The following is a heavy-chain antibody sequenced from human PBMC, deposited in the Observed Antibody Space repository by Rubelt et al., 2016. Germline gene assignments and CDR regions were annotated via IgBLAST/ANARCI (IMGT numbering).Heavy chain of an antibody. CDR2: VYWDDDK. Sequence: QITLKESGPTLVKPTQTLTLTCTFSGFSLSAYGVGVGWIRQPTGEALEWLALVYWDDDKRYSPSLRRRLTIIKDTSKNQVLLTMTNMDPMGTGTYFCARRSGMFDPWGQGIRVTVSS. CDR3: ARRSGMFDP. D-gene: IGHD1-26*01. J-gene: IGHJ5*02. CDR1: GFSLSAYGVG. V-gene: IGHV2-5*02.